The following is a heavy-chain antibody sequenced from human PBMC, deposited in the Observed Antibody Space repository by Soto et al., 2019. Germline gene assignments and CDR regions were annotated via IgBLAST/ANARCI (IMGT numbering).Heavy chain of an antibody. J-gene: IGHJ5*02. CDR3: ARGLRRQLLNWFDP. V-gene: IGHV4-59*01. D-gene: IGHD2-2*01. Sequence: KSSETLSLTCTVSGVSISSYYWSWTRQPPGKGPEWIGYIYYIGSTNYNPSLKSRVTISVDTSKNQFSLKLSSVTAADTAVYYCARGLRRQLLNWFDPWGQGTLVTVSS. CDR1: GVSISSYY. CDR2: IYYIGST.